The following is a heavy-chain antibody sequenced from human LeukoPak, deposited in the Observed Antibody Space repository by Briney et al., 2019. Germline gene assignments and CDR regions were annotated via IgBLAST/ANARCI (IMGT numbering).Heavy chain of an antibody. CDR2: ISSSSSTI. CDR1: GFTFSSYS. V-gene: IGHV3-48*01. D-gene: IGHD4-17*01. Sequence: GGSLRLSCAASGFTFSSYSMNWVRQAPGKGLEWVSYISSSSSTIYYADSVKGRFTISRDNAKNSLYLQMNSLRAEDTAVYYCAKDRKTTVTIVDYWGQGTLVTVSS. CDR3: AKDRKTTVTIVDY. J-gene: IGHJ4*02.